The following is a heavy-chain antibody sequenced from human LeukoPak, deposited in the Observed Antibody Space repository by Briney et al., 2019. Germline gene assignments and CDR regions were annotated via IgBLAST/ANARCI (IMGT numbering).Heavy chain of an antibody. V-gene: IGHV3-30-3*01. J-gene: IGHJ4*02. D-gene: IGHD6-6*01. CDR2: ISYDGSNI. CDR1: GFTFSSYA. Sequence: GGSLRLSCAASGFTFSSYAMHWVRQAPGKGLEWVAVISYDGSNIYYADSVKGRFTISRDNSKNTLYLQMNSLRAEDTAVYYCARDHGSAYSSASEFDYWGQGTLVTVSS. CDR3: ARDHGSAYSSASEFDY.